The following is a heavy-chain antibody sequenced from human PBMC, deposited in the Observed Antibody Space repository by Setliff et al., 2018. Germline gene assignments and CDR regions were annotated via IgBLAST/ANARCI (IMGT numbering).Heavy chain of an antibody. CDR3: SRRNNFWTGYYFDY. CDR2: IYYSRST. D-gene: IGHD3-3*01. Sequence: ASETLSLTCTVSGGSIRSYYWGWIRQSPGKGLEWIGYIYYSRSTNYNPSLKSRVTISVDTSKNQFSLNLSSLTAADTAVYYCSRRNNFWTGYYFDYWGQGTLVTVSS. J-gene: IGHJ4*02. CDR1: GGSIRSYY. V-gene: IGHV4-59*08.